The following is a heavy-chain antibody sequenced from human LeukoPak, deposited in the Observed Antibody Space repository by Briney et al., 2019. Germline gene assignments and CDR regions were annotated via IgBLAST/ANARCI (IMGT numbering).Heavy chain of an antibody. D-gene: IGHD1-26*01. CDR2: ISYDGSNK. V-gene: IGHV3-30-3*01. J-gene: IGHJ4*02. Sequence: GGSLRLSCAASGFTFRNAWMSWVRQAPGKGLEWVAVISYDGSNKYYADSVKGRFTISRDNSKNTLYLQMNSLRAEDTAVYYCARDGIVGATVFGSFGFDYWGQGTLVTISS. CDR1: GFTFRNAW. CDR3: ARDGIVGATVFGSFGFDY.